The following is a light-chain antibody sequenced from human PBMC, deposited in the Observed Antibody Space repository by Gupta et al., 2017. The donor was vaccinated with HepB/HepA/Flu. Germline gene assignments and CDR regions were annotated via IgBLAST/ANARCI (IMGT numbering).Light chain of an antibody. J-gene: IGLJ2*01. CDR3: AAWDDSLNGVI. CDR2: SNN. V-gene: IGLV1-44*01. CDR1: NPNIGNNN. Sequence: QSVLPQPPSSSGTPGQRVPTSCSGSNPNIGNNNVNWYQQLPGTAPKLLIYSNNQRPSGVPDRFSGSKSGTSASLAISGLQSEDEADYYCAAWDDSLNGVIFGGGTKVTVL.